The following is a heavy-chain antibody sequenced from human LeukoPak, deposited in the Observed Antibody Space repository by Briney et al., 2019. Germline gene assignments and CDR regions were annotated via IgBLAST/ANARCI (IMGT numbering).Heavy chain of an antibody. V-gene: IGHV4-39*01. CDR3: ARHRGGHDYFDY. Sequence: SETLSPTCTVSGGSVSSNSNSWGWGWIRQPPGKGLEWIGIIYYSGGTFYNLSLKSRVTMSVDTSKNQFSLSLTSVTAADTAMYYCARHRGGHDYFDYWGQGTRVTVSS. CDR2: IYYSGGT. J-gene: IGHJ4*02. CDR1: GGSVSSNSNS. D-gene: IGHD5-12*01.